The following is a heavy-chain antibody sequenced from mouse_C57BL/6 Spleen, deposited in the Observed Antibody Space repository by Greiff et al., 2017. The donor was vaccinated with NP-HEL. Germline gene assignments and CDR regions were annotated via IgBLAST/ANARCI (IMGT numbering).Heavy chain of an antibody. V-gene: IGHV5-6*01. J-gene: IGHJ4*01. Sequence: EVQRVESGGDLVKPGGSLKLSCAASGFTFSSYGMSWVRQTPDKRLEWVATISSGGSYTYYPDSVKGRFTISRDNAKNTLYLQMSSLKSEDTAMYYCARQGNSLAMDYWGQGTSVTVSS. CDR1: GFTFSSYG. CDR3: ARQGNSLAMDY. CDR2: ISSGGSYT.